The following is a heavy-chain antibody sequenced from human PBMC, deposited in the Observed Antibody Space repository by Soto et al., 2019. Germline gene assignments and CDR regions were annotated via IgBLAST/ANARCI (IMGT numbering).Heavy chain of an antibody. D-gene: IGHD3-22*01. V-gene: IGHV3-7*01. J-gene: IGHJ4*02. CDR1: GFTFSNSW. CDR3: TTDRGYLTFDY. Sequence: TGGSLRLSCAVSGFTFSNSWMNWVRQAPGKGLEWVANIKEDGTAKYYLDSVKGRFTVSRDNAKNSLYLQMNSLRAEDTAMYYCTTDRGYLTFDYWGQGTLVTVSS. CDR2: IKEDGTAK.